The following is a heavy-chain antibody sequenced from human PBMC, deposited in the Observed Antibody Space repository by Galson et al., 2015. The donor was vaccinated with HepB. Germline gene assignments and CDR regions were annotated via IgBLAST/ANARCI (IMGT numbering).Heavy chain of an antibody. V-gene: IGHV3-23*01. CDR3: ATDQNYDFWSGYSKGYFDH. CDR1: GFTFKNFA. J-gene: IGHJ4*02. Sequence: SLRLSCATSGFTFKNFAMSWVRQAPGKGLEWVSAITGSGSTTSYADSLKGRFTISRDNSKNTLYLQMSSLGAEDTAVYYCATDQNYDFWSGYSKGYFDHWGQGTLVTVSS. CDR2: ITGSGSTT. D-gene: IGHD3-3*01.